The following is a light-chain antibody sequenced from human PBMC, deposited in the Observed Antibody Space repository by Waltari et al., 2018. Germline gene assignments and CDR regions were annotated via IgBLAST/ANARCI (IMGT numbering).Light chain of an antibody. V-gene: IGKV1-5*03. CDR3: QQYNSYPWT. CDR1: QSISSW. Sequence: DIQMTQSPSTLSASVGDRVTITCRASQSISSWLAWYQQKPGKAPKVLIYKASSLESGVPSRFIGSGSVTEFTLTISSLQPDDFATYFCQQYNSYPWTFGQGTKVEIK. CDR2: KAS. J-gene: IGKJ1*01.